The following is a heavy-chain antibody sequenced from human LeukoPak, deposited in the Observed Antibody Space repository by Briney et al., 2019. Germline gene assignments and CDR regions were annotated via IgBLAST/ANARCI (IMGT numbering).Heavy chain of an antibody. J-gene: IGHJ5*02. CDR1: GGTMSYYY. D-gene: IGHD1-7*01. V-gene: IGHV4-4*07. Sequence: SETLSLTCSVSGGTMSYYYWSWVRQPAEKGPEWIGRIYSSGSTNYNPSLRSRVTMSVDTSKNQFSLKLRSVTAADTAMYYCARVSRNYRFDPWGQGTLVTVSS. CDR2: IYSSGST. CDR3: ARVSRNYRFDP.